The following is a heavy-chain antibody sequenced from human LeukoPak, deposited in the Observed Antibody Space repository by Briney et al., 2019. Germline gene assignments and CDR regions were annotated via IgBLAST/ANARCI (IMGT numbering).Heavy chain of an antibody. V-gene: IGHV3-30-3*01. J-gene: IGHJ4*02. CDR2: ISYDGSNK. CDR3: AREVGYNYGYADY. CDR1: GFTFSSYA. D-gene: IGHD5-18*01. Sequence: GGSLRLSCAASGFTFSSYAMHWVRQAPGKGLEWVAVISYDGSNKYYADSVKGRFTISRDNAKNTLYLQMNSLRAEDTAVYYCAREVGYNYGYADYWGQGTLVTVSS.